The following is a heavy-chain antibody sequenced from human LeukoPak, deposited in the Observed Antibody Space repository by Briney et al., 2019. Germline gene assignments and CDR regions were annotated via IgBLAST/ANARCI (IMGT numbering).Heavy chain of an antibody. Sequence: GASVKVSCKASGYTFTAYYMHWVRQAPGQGPEWMGWINPNSGVTNYAQKFQGRVIMTSDTSISTAYMEFSRLRSDDTAMYYCARDLGVTVRPFSLFYWGKGPLVTVSS. CDR2: INPNSGVT. V-gene: IGHV1-2*02. D-gene: IGHD6-6*01. CDR1: GYTFTAYY. CDR3: ARDLGVTVRPFSLFY. J-gene: IGHJ4*02.